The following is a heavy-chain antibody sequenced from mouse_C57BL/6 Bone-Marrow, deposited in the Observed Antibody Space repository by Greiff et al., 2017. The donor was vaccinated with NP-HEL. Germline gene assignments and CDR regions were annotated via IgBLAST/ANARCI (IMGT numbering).Heavy chain of an antibody. D-gene: IGHD3-3*01. V-gene: IGHV1-5*01. CDR2: IYPGNSDT. CDR3: TREGRGGAMDY. J-gene: IGHJ4*01. CDR1: GYTFTSYW. Sequence: EVMLVESGTVLARPGASVKMSCKTSGYTFTSYWMHWVKQRPGQGLEWIGAIYPGNSDTSYNQKFKGKAKLTAVKSASTASMELSSLPNEYSAVDDCTREGRGGAMDYWGQGTSVTVSS.